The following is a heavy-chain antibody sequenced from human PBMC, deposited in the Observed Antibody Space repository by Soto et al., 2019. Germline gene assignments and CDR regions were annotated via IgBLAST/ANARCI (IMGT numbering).Heavy chain of an antibody. CDR3: ARMGIGYNWNVDYYYGMDV. V-gene: IGHV2-26*01. J-gene: IGHJ6*02. CDR1: GFSLSNARMG. Sequence: QVTLKESGPVLVKPTETLTLTCTVSGFSLSNARMGVSWIRQPPGKALEWLAHIFSNDEKSYSTSLNSRLTHSKDTSKSQVVLTMTNMDPVDTATYYCARMGIGYNWNVDYYYGMDVWGQGTTVTVSS. CDR2: IFSNDEK. D-gene: IGHD1-1*01.